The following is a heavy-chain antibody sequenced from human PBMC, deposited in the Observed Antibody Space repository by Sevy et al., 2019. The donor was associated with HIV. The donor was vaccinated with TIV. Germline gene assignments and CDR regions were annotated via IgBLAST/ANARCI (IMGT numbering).Heavy chain of an antibody. CDR2: IYYSGST. Sequence: SETLSLTCTVSGGSISSYYWSWIRQPPGKGLEWIGYIYYSGSTNYNPSLKCRVTISVDTSKNQFSLKLSSVTAADTAVYYCARGDLLRTPGSPFDYWGQGTLVTVSS. V-gene: IGHV4-59*01. CDR3: ARGDLLRTPGSPFDY. D-gene: IGHD1-26*01. J-gene: IGHJ4*02. CDR1: GGSISSYY.